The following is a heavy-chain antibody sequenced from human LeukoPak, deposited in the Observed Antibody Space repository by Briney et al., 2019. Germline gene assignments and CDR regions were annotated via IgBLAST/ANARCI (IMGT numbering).Heavy chain of an antibody. Sequence: SETLSLTCTVSGGSISSYYWSWIRQPPGKGLEWIGYIYYSGSTNYNPSLKSRVTISVDTSKNQFSLKLSSVTAADTAVYYCARIVVVTAFFDYWGQGTLVTVSS. CDR1: GGSISSYY. V-gene: IGHV4-59*08. CDR3: ARIVVVTAFFDY. CDR2: IYYSGST. D-gene: IGHD3-22*01. J-gene: IGHJ4*02.